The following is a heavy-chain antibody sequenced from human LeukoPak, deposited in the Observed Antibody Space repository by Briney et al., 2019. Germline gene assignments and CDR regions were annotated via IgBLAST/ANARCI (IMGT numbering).Heavy chain of an antibody. V-gene: IGHV4-61*09. CDR3: AVDSGYDPYDY. D-gene: IGHD5-12*01. Sequence: SQTLSLTCTVSGGSISSGKYCWSWIRQPAGKGLEWIGHIYTSGSTNYNPSLKSRVTISVDTSKNQFSLKLSSVTAADTAVYYCAVDSGYDPYDYWGQGTLVTVSS. J-gene: IGHJ4*02. CDR2: IYTSGST. CDR1: GGSISSGKYC.